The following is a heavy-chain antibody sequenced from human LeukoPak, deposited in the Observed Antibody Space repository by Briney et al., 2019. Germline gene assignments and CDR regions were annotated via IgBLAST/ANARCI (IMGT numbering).Heavy chain of an antibody. CDR3: ARRSLYYDFWSGYSEGSYYFDY. Sequence: PSETLSLTCTVSGGSISSSSYYWGWIRQPPGKGLEWIGSIYYSGSTYYNPSLKSRDTISVDTSKNQFSLKLSSVTAADTAVYYCARRSLYYDFWSGYSEGSYYFDYWGQGTLVTVSS. CDR2: IYYSGST. V-gene: IGHV4-39*01. J-gene: IGHJ4*02. CDR1: GGSISSSSYY. D-gene: IGHD3-3*01.